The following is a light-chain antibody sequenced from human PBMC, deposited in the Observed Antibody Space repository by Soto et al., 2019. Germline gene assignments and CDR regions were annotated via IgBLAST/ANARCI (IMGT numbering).Light chain of an antibody. V-gene: IGKV3-15*01. J-gene: IGKJ4*01. Sequence: EIVMTQSPATLSVSPGERATLSCRASQSVSNNLAWYQHKPGQAPRLLIYGASTRATGIPARFSGSGSGTEFTLTISSLQSEDFAVYYCQQYNTWSPLTFGGGTKVETK. CDR2: GAS. CDR1: QSVSNN. CDR3: QQYNTWSPLT.